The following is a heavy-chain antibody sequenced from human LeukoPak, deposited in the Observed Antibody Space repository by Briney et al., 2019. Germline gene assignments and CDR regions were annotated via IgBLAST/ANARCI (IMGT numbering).Heavy chain of an antibody. Sequence: PAETLSLTCAVSGGSMRIYYGSCLRQPPGGGLVCIGYIYYSGSTNYNPSLKSRVTISVDTSKNQFSLKLSSVTAADTAVYYCARHLRTLDERWLQALDAFDIWGQGTMVTVSS. CDR1: GGSMRIYY. J-gene: IGHJ3*02. D-gene: IGHD5-24*01. V-gene: IGHV4-59*08. CDR2: IYYSGST. CDR3: ARHLRTLDERWLQALDAFDI.